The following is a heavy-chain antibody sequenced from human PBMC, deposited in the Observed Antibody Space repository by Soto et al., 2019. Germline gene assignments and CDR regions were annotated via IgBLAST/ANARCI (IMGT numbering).Heavy chain of an antibody. Sequence: SETLSLTCTVSGGSISSHYWSWIRQPPGKGLEWIGYIYYSGSTDYNPSLKSRVTISVDTSKNQLSLRLTSVTAADTAVYYCARPRGTTPTVWYFDLWGRGTLVPVS. J-gene: IGHJ2*01. CDR1: GGSISSHY. CDR3: ARPRGTTPTVWYFDL. CDR2: IYYSGST. V-gene: IGHV4-59*08. D-gene: IGHD1-26*01.